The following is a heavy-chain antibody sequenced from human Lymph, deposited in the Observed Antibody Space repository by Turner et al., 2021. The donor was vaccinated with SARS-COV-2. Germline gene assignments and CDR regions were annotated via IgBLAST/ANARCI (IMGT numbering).Heavy chain of an antibody. Sequence: EVQLVESGGGLVKPGGSLRLSCAASGFTFSSYSMNWVRQDPGKGLEWVSSISSSSSYIYYADSVKGRFTISRDNAKNSLYLQMNSLRAEDTAVYYCARGDYGDYGTVYFDYWGQGTLVTVSS. J-gene: IGHJ4*02. CDR2: ISSSSSYI. V-gene: IGHV3-21*01. CDR3: ARGDYGDYGTVYFDY. D-gene: IGHD4-17*01. CDR1: GFTFSSYS.